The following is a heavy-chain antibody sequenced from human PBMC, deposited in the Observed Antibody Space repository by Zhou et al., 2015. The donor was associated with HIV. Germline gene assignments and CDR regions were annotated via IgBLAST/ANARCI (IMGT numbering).Heavy chain of an antibody. CDR3: ARDLGWLQYFDY. J-gene: IGHJ4*02. V-gene: IGHV3-30*04. CDR1: GFTFSSYS. D-gene: IGHD5-24*01. Sequence: QVQLVESGGGVVQSGRSLRLSCAASGFTFSSYSMHWVRQAPGKGLEWVAIISFDGKNKYYAGPVKGRFTISRDNHKNVVYLQMNSLRGEDTAMYYCARDLGWLQYFDYWGQGNPGHRPL. CDR2: ISFDGKNK.